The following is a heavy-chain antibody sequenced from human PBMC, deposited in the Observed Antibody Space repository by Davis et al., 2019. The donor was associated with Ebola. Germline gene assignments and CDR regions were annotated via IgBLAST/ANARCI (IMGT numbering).Heavy chain of an antibody. CDR1: GFTFSSYG. CDR2: IWYDGSNK. V-gene: IGHV3-33*01. Sequence: GGSLRLSCAASGFTFSSYGMHWVRQAPGKGLEWVAVIWYDGSNKYYADSVKGRFTISRDNSKNTLYLQMNSLRAEDTAVYYCARERYSGYGGIIGYWGQGTLVTVSS. J-gene: IGHJ4*02. CDR3: ARERYSGYGGIIGY. D-gene: IGHD5-12*01.